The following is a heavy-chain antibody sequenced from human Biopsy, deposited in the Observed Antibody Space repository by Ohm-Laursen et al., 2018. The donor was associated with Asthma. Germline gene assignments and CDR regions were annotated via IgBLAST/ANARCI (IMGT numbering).Heavy chain of an antibody. Sequence: TLSLTWRMSGGYTGSSDHHWAWIRQAPGKGLEWIGFVFWSGSTHYSRSLERRVSISIDTATNEFSMKLWSVTPADTAVYFCARVVSYGDIYFGIDVWGPGNTVVVS. CDR1: GGYTGSSDHH. CDR3: ARVVSYGDIYFGIDV. V-gene: IGHV4-30-4*01. CDR2: VFWSGST. D-gene: IGHD4-17*01. J-gene: IGHJ6*02.